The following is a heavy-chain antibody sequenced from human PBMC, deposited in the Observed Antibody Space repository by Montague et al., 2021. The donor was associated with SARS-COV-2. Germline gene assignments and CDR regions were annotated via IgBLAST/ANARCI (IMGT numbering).Heavy chain of an antibody. D-gene: IGHD3-3*01. V-gene: IGHV4-39*01. J-gene: IGHJ4*02. CDR1: GASISSRSYY. Sequence: SETLSLTCTVSGASISSRSYYWGWIRQSPGKGLEWIGFKYYSGSTYYNPTLKSRVTISVDTSKNQFSLKLSSVTAADTAVYYCATLLTRITIFGVVHGYCFDDWGQGTLVTVSS. CDR3: ATLLTRITIFGVVHGYCFDD. CDR2: KYYSGST.